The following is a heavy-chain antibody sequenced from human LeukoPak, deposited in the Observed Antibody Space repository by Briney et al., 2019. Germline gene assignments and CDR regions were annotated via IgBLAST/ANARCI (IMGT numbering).Heavy chain of an antibody. Sequence: ASVKVSCKASGYTFSGHYLHWVRQAPGQGLEWMGRINPNTGVTQYTENFQGRVTMTGDTSITTAYMELNSLRSDDTAVYYCAKTKPQGSDRDFDYWGQGTLVTVSS. CDR1: GYTFSGHY. CDR2: INPNTGVT. J-gene: IGHJ4*02. D-gene: IGHD1-14*01. CDR3: AKTKPQGSDRDFDY. V-gene: IGHV1-2*06.